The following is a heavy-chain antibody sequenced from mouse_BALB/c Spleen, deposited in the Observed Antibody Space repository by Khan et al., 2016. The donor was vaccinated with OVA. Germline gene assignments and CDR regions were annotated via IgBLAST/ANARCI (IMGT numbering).Heavy chain of an antibody. CDR3: ARDEGYYYGDYFDY. CDR1: GYLITSGCY. CDR2: ISYDCNN. Sequence: EVQLQESGPGLVKPSQSLSLTCSVTGYLITSGCYWNWIRQFPGNKLEWMGHISYDCNNNYNPSLKNRISITRDTSKNQFFLRLNSVTTEDTATYYCARDEGYYYGDYFDYWGQGTTLTVSS. D-gene: IGHD1-1*01. J-gene: IGHJ2*01. V-gene: IGHV3-6*02.